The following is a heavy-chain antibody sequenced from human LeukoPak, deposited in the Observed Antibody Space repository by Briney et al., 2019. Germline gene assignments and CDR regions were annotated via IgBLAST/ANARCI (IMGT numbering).Heavy chain of an antibody. V-gene: IGHV4-39*01. J-gene: IGHJ5*02. CDR2: IYYSGST. CDR1: GGSISSSSYY. Sequence: SETLSLTCTVSGGSISSSSYYWGWIRQPPGKGLEWIGSIYYSGSTYYNPSLKSRVTMSVDTSKNQFSLKLSSVTAADTAVYYCARLPYYYDSSGYEMNLWGQGTLVTVSS. CDR3: ARLPYYYDSSGYEMNL. D-gene: IGHD3-22*01.